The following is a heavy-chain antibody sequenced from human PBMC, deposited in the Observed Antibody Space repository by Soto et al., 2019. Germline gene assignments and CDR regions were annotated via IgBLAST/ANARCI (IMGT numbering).Heavy chain of an antibody. CDR3: ASWLKGPDIGNYYYGMDV. J-gene: IGHJ6*02. CDR1: GGAFSDYA. Sequence: QVQLVQSGAEVKKPGSSVKVSCKASGGAFSDYAFSWVRQAPGQGLEWLGGIMPIFRAPDYAQKFQGRVTIAADEFTRTASMEMNSVRSDDTDVYYCASWLKGPDIGNYYYGMDVWGQGATVTVS. D-gene: IGHD2-15*01. CDR2: IMPIFRAP. V-gene: IGHV1-69*12.